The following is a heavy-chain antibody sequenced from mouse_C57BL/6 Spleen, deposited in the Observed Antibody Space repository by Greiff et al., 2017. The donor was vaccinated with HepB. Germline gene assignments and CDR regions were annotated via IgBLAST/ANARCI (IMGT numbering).Heavy chain of an antibody. CDR2: INPGSGGT. CDR1: GYAFTNYL. V-gene: IGHV1-54*01. Sequence: QVQLQQSGAELVRPGTSVKVSCKASGYAFTNYLIEWVKQRPGQGLEWIGVINPGSGGTNYNEKFKGKATLTADKSSSTAYMQLSSLTSEDSAVYFCARYPTVVATGFDYWGQGTTLTVSS. J-gene: IGHJ2*01. CDR3: ARYPTVVATGFDY. D-gene: IGHD1-1*01.